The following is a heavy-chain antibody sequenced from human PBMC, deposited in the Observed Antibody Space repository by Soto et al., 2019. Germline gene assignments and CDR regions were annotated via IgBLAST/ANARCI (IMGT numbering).Heavy chain of an antibody. Sequence: QVQLVESGGGVVQPGRSLRLSCAASGFTFSGYGMHWVRQAPGKGLEWVAVISNDALNKYYADSVKGRFAISRDDSRNTLYLQMNSLRAEDTAVYHCARPRRDYYYYYGMDVWGQGTTVTVSS. V-gene: IGHV3-30*03. CDR3: ARPRRDYYYYYGMDV. CDR2: ISNDALNK. J-gene: IGHJ6*02. CDR1: GFTFSGYG.